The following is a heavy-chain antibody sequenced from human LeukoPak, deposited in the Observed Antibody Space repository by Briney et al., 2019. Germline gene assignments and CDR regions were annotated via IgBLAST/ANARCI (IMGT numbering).Heavy chain of an antibody. CDR3: ARHPPTVTDAFDI. Sequence: GGSLRLSCAASGFTFDDYTMHWARQAPGKGLEWVSLISWDGGSTYYADSVKGRFTISRDNSKNTLYLQMNSLRAEDTAVYYCARHPPTVTDAFDIWGQGTMVTVSS. V-gene: IGHV3-43*01. CDR2: ISWDGGST. D-gene: IGHD4-17*01. CDR1: GFTFDDYT. J-gene: IGHJ3*02.